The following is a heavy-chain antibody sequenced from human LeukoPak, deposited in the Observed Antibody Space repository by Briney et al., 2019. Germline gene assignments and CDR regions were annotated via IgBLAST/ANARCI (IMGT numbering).Heavy chain of an antibody. D-gene: IGHD3-10*01. J-gene: IGHJ4*02. CDR1: VFTFTDYY. CDR2: INPNSGGT. Sequence: GASVTVSFKSSVFTFTDYYLHWVRQAPGQGLEWMGWINPNSGGTNYAQRFQVRVTMTRDTSISAAYMEFSGVTSDDTAVYYCARGPPFGESDYWGQGTLVVVSS. V-gene: IGHV1-2*02. CDR3: ARGPPFGESDY.